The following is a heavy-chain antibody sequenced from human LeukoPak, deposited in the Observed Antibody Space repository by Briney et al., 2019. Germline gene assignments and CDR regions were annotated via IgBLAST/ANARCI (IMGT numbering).Heavy chain of an antibody. CDR1: GGSISSYY. D-gene: IGHD7-27*01. Sequence: PSETLSLTCTVSGGSISSYYWSWIRQPPGKGLEWIGYIYYSGSTNYNPSLESRVTISVDTSKNQFSLKLSSVTAADTAVYYCARHWGSAYYFDYWGQGTLVTVSS. CDR3: ARHWGSAYYFDY. CDR2: IYYSGST. V-gene: IGHV4-59*08. J-gene: IGHJ4*02.